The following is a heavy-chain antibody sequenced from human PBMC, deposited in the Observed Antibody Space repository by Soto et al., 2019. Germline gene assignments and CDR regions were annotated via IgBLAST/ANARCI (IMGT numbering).Heavy chain of an antibody. CDR2: INSDGSST. Sequence: EVQLVESGGGLVQPGGSLRLSCAASGFTFSSYWMHWVRQAPGKGLVWVSRINSDGSSTSYADSVKGRFTISRDNARNTLYLQMNSLRAEDTAVYYCARARCSSTSCPRRDYYGMDVWGQGTTVTVSS. CDR3: ARARCSSTSCPRRDYYGMDV. D-gene: IGHD2-2*01. J-gene: IGHJ6*02. V-gene: IGHV3-74*01. CDR1: GFTFSSYW.